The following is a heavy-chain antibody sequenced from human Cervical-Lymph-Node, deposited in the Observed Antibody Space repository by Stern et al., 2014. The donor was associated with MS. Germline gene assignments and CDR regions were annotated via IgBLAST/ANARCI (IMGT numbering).Heavy chain of an antibody. CDR1: GFTFSSYG. Sequence: VQLEESGGGVVQPGRSLRLSCAASGFTFSSYGMHWVRQAPGKGLEWVAVIWYDGSNKYYADSVKGRFTISRDNSKNTLYLQMNSLRAEDTAVYYCARDQRITMSEYEYYYYGMDVWGQGTTVTVSS. D-gene: IGHD3-3*01. V-gene: IGHV3-33*01. CDR3: ARDQRITMSEYEYYYYGMDV. CDR2: IWYDGSNK. J-gene: IGHJ6*02.